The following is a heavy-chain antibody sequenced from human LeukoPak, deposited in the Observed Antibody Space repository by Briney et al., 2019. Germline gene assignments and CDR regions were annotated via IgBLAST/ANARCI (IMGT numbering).Heavy chain of an antibody. J-gene: IGHJ5*02. Sequence: GASVKLSCKASGYTFTNYGITWVRQAPGQGLEWMGWISAYNGNTNYAQKLQGRVTMTTDTSTSTVYMELRSLRSDETAVYYCARIAVAGTLGWFDPWGQGTLVTVSS. CDR2: ISAYNGNT. CDR1: GYTFTNYG. CDR3: ARIAVAGTLGWFDP. D-gene: IGHD6-19*01. V-gene: IGHV1-18*01.